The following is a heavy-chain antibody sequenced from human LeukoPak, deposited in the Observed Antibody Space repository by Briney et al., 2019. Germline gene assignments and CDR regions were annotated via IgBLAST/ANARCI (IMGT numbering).Heavy chain of an antibody. CDR2: ISGSGGST. V-gene: IGHV3-23*01. J-gene: IGHJ4*02. CDR3: ARDGPQRYSGYFDY. Sequence: PGGSLRLSCAASGFTFSSYAMSWVRQAPGKGLEWVSAISGSGGSTYYADSVKGRFTISRDPAKNSLHLQMTTLRDDDTAVYYCARDGPQRYSGYFDYWGQGAPVTVS. CDR1: GFTFSSYA. D-gene: IGHD5-12*01.